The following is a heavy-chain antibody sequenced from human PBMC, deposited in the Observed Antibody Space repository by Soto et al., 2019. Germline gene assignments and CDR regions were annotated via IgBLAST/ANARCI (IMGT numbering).Heavy chain of an antibody. Sequence: QVQLVESGGGVVQPGRSLRLSCAASGFTFSSYGMHWVRQAPGKGLEWVAVISYDGSNKYYADSVKGRFTISRDNSKNTLYVHMNILRAEDTAVYYCAKDQLRGVRGVITYYYGMDVWGQGTTVTVSS. V-gene: IGHV3-30*18. J-gene: IGHJ6*02. CDR3: AKDQLRGVRGVITYYYGMDV. CDR1: GFTFSSYG. CDR2: ISYDGSNK. D-gene: IGHD3-10*01.